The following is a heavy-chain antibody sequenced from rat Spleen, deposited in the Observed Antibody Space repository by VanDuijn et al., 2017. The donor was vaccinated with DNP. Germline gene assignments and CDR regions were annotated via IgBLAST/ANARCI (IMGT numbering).Heavy chain of an antibody. CDR3: ARDGTN. CDR2: IWSGGNT. D-gene: IGHD1-12*02. J-gene: IGHJ2*01. Sequence: QVQLKESGPGLVQPSRTLSLTCTVSGFSLTTYGVSWVRQPPGKGLEWIAAIWSGGNTYYNSTLKSRLSISRDTSKSQVFLRMNSLQTEDTAIYFCARDGTNWGQGVMVTVSS. CDR1: GFSLTTYG. V-gene: IGHV2S8*01.